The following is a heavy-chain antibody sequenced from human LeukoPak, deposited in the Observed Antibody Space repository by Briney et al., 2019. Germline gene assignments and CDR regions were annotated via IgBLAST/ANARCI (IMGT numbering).Heavy chain of an antibody. D-gene: IGHD3/OR15-3a*01. CDR3: ARALEDWSTDY. CDR2: IYYSGST. CDR1: GGSISSYY. J-gene: IGHJ4*02. Sequence: SETLSLTCTVSGGSISSYYWSWIRQPPGKGLEWIGYIYYSGSTNYNPSLKSRVTISVDTSKNQFSLKLSSVTAADTAVYYCARALEDWSTDYWGQGTLVTVSS. V-gene: IGHV4-59*01.